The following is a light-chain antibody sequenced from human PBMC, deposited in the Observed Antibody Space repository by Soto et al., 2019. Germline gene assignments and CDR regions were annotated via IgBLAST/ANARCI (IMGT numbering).Light chain of an antibody. J-gene: IGLJ2*01. CDR1: SGSVSTTYY. CDR2: STN. V-gene: IGLV8-61*01. Sequence: QTVVTQEPSVSVSPGGTVTLTCGLTSGSVSTTYYPSWYQQTPGQAPRTLIYSTNLRSSGVPDRFSGSILGNKAALTITGAQADDESDYHCMLYMGGGLVVFGGGTKLTVL. CDR3: MLYMGGGLVV.